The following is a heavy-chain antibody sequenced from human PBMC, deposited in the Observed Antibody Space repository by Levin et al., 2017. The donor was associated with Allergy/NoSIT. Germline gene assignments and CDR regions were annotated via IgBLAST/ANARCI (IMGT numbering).Heavy chain of an antibody. J-gene: IGHJ4*02. CDR1: GFSFSSYA. CDR2: ISYGASNK. D-gene: IGHD5-12*01. CDR3: ARDGTASGIDY. V-gene: IGHV3-30-3*01. Sequence: PGGSLRLSCAASGFSFSSYALYWVRQAPGKGLEWVAVISYGASNKYYADSVKGRFTISRDNSTNTLYLQMNSLRGEDTAVYYCARDGTASGIDYWGQGTLVTVSS.